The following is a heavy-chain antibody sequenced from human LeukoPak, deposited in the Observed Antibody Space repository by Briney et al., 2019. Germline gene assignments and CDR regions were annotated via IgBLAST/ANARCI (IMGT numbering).Heavy chain of an antibody. D-gene: IGHD5/OR15-5a*01. CDR1: GFTFSSYG. V-gene: IGHV3-30*18. J-gene: IGHJ4*02. Sequence: PGGSLRLSCAVSGFTFSSYGMRWVRQAAGKGMEWVAVISYDRSNKYYAHSVKGRFTISRDNSITTLYLQMNSLRAEDTAVYYCAKAYIVYTIHFHFFYYWGQGTLVTVSS. CDR3: AKAYIVYTIHFHFFYY. CDR2: ISYDRSNK.